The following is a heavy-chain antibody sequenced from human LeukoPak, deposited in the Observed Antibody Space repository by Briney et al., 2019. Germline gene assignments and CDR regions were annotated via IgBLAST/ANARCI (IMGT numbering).Heavy chain of an antibody. V-gene: IGHV3-30*18. D-gene: IGHD3-3*01. CDR1: GFTFSNYG. J-gene: IGHJ4*02. CDR3: AKDLATYYDFWSGYSLDY. CDR2: ISYDGSNK. Sequence: GGSLRLSCAASGFTFSNYGMHWVRQAPGKGLEWVAVISYDGSNKYYADSVKGRFTISRDNSKNTLYLQMNSLRTEDTAVYYCAKDLATYYDFWSGYSLDYWGQGTLVTVSS.